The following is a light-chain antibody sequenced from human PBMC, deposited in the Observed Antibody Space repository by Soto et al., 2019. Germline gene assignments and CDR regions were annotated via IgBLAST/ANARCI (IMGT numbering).Light chain of an antibody. Sequence: QSALTQPASVSGSPGQAITISCTGTSSDVGAYNYVSWYQQHPGKSPQLMIYDVSNRPSGLSNRFSGSKSGNTASLTISGLQAEDEADYYCTSYTRTSTVIFGGGTKVTVL. V-gene: IGLV2-14*03. J-gene: IGLJ2*01. CDR3: TSYTRTSTVI. CDR2: DVS. CDR1: SSDVGAYNY.